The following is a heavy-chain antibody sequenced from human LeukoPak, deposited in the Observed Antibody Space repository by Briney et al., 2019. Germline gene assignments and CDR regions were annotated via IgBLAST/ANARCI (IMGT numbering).Heavy chain of an antibody. J-gene: IGHJ4*02. CDR3: ARQGYTASYYFLDF. V-gene: IGHV4-4*07. D-gene: IGHD1-26*01. CDR1: GGSISSYY. Sequence: PSETLSLTCDVSGGSISSYYWGWVRQPAGKGLEWLGRIYTTGTSHFNPALRSRLTMSVDTSKNQFSLKLTSVTAADTAVYFCARQGYTASYYFLDFWSQGTLVTVSS. CDR2: IYTTGTS.